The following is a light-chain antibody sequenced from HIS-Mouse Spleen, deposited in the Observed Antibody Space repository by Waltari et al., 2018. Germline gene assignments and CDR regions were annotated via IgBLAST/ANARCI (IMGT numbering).Light chain of an antibody. V-gene: IGLV2-23*03. CDR3: CSYAGSSTFRV. J-gene: IGLJ2*01. Sequence: QSALTQPASVSGSPGQSITISCTGTSSDVGSYNLVSWYQQHPGKAPTLMLYEGSKRPSGFSNRFSGSKSGNTASLTISGLQAEDEADYYCCSYAGSSTFRVFGGGTKLTVL. CDR2: EGS. CDR1: SSDVGSYNL.